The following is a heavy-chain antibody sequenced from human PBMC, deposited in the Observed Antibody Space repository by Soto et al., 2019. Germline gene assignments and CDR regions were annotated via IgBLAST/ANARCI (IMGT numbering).Heavy chain of an antibody. J-gene: IGHJ4*02. Sequence: GGSLRLSCAASGFTFSSYAMHWVRQAPGKGLEWVAVISYDGSNKYYADSVKGRFTISRDNSKNTLYLQMNSLRAEDTAVYYCARDNNYDFWSGYFPDYWGQGTLVTVSS. D-gene: IGHD3-3*01. CDR1: GFTFSSYA. CDR2: ISYDGSNK. V-gene: IGHV3-30-3*01. CDR3: ARDNNYDFWSGYFPDY.